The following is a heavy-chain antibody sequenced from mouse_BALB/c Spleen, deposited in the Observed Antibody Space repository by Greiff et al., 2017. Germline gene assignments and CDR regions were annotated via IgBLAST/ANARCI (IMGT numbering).Heavy chain of an antibody. J-gene: IGHJ4*01. CDR1: GFTFSSFG. CDR2: ISSGSSTI. V-gene: IGHV5-17*02. CDR3: ARGGRYGYYAMDY. D-gene: IGHD1-1*02. Sequence: DVMLVESGGGLVQPGGSRKLSCAASGFTFSSFGMHWVRQAPEKGLEWVAYISSGSSTIYYADTVKGRFTISRDNPKNTLFLQMTSLRSEDTAMYYCARGGRYGYYAMDYWGQGTSVTVSS.